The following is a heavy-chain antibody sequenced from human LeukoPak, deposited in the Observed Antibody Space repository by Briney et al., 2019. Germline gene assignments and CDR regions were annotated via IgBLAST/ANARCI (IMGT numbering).Heavy chain of an antibody. J-gene: IGHJ4*02. Sequence: ASVKVSCRAPGYTFTSYGISWVRQAPGQGLEWMGWISAYNGNTNYAQKLQGRVTMTTDTSTSTAYMELRSLRSDDTAVYYCARDRSSGWYDYWGQGTLVTVSS. V-gene: IGHV1-18*01. CDR2: ISAYNGNT. CDR1: GYTFTSYG. CDR3: ARDRSSGWYDY. D-gene: IGHD6-19*01.